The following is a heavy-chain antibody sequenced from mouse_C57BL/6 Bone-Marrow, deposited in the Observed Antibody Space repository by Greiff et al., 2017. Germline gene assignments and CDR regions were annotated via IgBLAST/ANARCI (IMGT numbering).Heavy chain of an antibody. Sequence: QVQLQQPGPELVKPGASVKMSCKASGYTFTSYCMHWVRQRPGQGLEWIGNINPSNGGTNYNEKFKSKATLTVDKSSSTAYMQLCSLTSEDSAVYYCARTGYLLWSHWGQGTTLTVSS. D-gene: IGHD2-1*01. V-gene: IGHV1-53*01. CDR2: INPSNGGT. CDR1: GYTFTSYC. J-gene: IGHJ2*01. CDR3: ARTGYLLWSH.